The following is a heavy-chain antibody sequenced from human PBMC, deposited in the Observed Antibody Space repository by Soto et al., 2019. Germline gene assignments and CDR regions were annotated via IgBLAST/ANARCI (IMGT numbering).Heavy chain of an antibody. CDR3: ARANSVVAAKSTSTSGMYF. CDR2: INPNSGGT. Sequence: ASVKVSCKASGYTFTDYYMHWVRQAPGRGLEWMGWINPNSGGTNYAQKFQGWVTMTRDTSISTAYMELNRLRSDDTAVYYCARANSVVAAKSTSTSGMYFWGQGNALTVSS. D-gene: IGHD2-15*01. CDR1: GYTFTDYY. V-gene: IGHV1-2*04. J-gene: IGHJ6*02.